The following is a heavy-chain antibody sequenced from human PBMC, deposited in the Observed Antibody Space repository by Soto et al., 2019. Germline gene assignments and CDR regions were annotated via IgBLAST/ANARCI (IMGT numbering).Heavy chain of an antibody. V-gene: IGHV1-3*01. CDR1: GYTFTSYA. CDR2: INAGNGNT. Sequence: VKVSCKASGYTFTSYAMHWVRQAPGQRLEWMGWINAGNGNTKYSQKFQGRVTITRDTSASTAYMELSSLRSEDTAVYYCARDYFPYSSSWYWFDPWGQGTLVTVSS. CDR3: ARDYFPYSSSWYWFDP. D-gene: IGHD6-13*01. J-gene: IGHJ5*02.